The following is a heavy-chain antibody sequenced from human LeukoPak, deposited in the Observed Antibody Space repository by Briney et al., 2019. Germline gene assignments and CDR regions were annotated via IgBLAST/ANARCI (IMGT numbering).Heavy chain of an antibody. CDR2: IYPGDSDT. Sequence: GESLKISCKGSGYSFTSYWIGWVRQMPGKGLEWMGVIYPGDSDTRYSPSFQGQVTISADKSIRTAYLQWSSLKASDTAMYYCARVRSGDYSEDAFDIWGQGTMVTVSS. CDR1: GYSFTSYW. J-gene: IGHJ3*02. V-gene: IGHV5-51*01. CDR3: ARVRSGDYSEDAFDI. D-gene: IGHD1-26*01.